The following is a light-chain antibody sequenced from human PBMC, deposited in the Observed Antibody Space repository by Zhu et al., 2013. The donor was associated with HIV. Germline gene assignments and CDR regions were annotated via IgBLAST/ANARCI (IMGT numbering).Light chain of an antibody. Sequence: QSVLTQPPSVSAAPGQKVTISCSGSTSNIANNYVSWYQQLPGTAPKLLIYDSNKRPSGIPDRFSGSKSGTSATLGITGLQTGDEADYYCGTWDNSLSAVFGGGTKLTVL. CDR3: GTWDNSLSAV. CDR1: TSNIANNY. J-gene: IGLJ2*01. V-gene: IGLV1-51*01. CDR2: DSN.